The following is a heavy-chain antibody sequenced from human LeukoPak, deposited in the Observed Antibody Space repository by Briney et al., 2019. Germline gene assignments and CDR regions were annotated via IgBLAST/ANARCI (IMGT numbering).Heavy chain of an antibody. D-gene: IGHD1-26*01. J-gene: IGHJ3*02. CDR2: IYYSGIT. Sequence: ETLSLTCTISGGSISTYYWSWIRQPPGKGLEWIGYIYYSGITNYNPSLKSRVTISVDTSKNQFSLKLSSVTAADTAVYYCARDSRRELLHAFDIWGQGTMVTVSS. V-gene: IGHV4-59*01. CDR1: GGSISTYY. CDR3: ARDSRRELLHAFDI.